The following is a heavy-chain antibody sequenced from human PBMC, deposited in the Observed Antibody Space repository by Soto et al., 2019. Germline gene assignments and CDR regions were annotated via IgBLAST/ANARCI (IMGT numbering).Heavy chain of an antibody. CDR2: IYYSGST. Sequence: SETLSLTCTVSGGSISSYYWSWIRQPPGKGLEWIGYIYYSGSTNYNPSLKSRVTISVDTSKNQFSLKLSSVTAADTAVYYCARERQYYYDGSAKGWFDPWGQGTLVTVSS. D-gene: IGHD3-22*01. CDR1: GGSISSYY. J-gene: IGHJ5*02. CDR3: ARERQYYYDGSAKGWFDP. V-gene: IGHV4-59*01.